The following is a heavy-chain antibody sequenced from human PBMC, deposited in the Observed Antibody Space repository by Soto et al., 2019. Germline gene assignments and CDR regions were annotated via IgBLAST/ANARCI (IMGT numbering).Heavy chain of an antibody. CDR2: MSYDGTKE. J-gene: IGHJ4*02. V-gene: IGHV3-30*18. CDR1: GFTFSTYG. CDR3: AKEYGSTWIDH. Sequence: VQLVESGGGLVQPGGSLRLSCAASGFTFSTYGMHWVRQAPGKGLEWVAAMSYDGTKEYYADSVKGRFTISRDNSRNTLFLQLNSLRAEDTAVYYCAKEYGSTWIDHWGQGTLVTVSS. D-gene: IGHD6-13*01.